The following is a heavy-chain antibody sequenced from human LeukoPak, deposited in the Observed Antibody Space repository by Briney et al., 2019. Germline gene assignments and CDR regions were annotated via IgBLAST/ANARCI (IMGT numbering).Heavy chain of an antibody. Sequence: PSETLSLTCTVSGGFINSYYWSWIRQPAGKGLEWIGRVYTSGITNYNPSLKSRITMSVDTSKNQFSLKLTSVTAADTAVYYCARHNGFDRGYYYYMDVWGQRDHGHRLL. D-gene: IGHD3-9*01. CDR1: GGFINSYY. V-gene: IGHV4-4*07. CDR3: ARHNGFDRGYYYYMDV. CDR2: VYTSGIT. J-gene: IGHJ6*03.